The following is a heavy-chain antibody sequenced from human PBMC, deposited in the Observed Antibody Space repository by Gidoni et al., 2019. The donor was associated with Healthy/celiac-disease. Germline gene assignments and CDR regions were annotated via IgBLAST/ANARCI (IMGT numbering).Heavy chain of an antibody. CDR2: IWYDGSNK. CDR1: GFTFSSYG. CDR3: ARYCSGGSCYPYYYYGMDV. Sequence: QVQLVESGGGVVQPGRSLRLSCAASGFTFSSYGMHWVRQAPGKGLEWVAVIWYDGSNKYYADSVKGRFTISRDNSKNTLYLQMNSLRAEDTAVYYCARYCSGGSCYPYYYYGMDVWGQGTTVTVSS. J-gene: IGHJ6*02. V-gene: IGHV3-33*01. D-gene: IGHD2-15*01.